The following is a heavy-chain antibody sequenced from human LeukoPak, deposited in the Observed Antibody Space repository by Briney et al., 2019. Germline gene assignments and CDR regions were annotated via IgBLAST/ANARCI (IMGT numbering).Heavy chain of an antibody. CDR3: AKERTSIVVVPAATDY. D-gene: IGHD2-2*01. CDR1: GFTLSSYA. J-gene: IGHJ4*02. CDR2: ISGSGGST. V-gene: IGHV3-23*01. Sequence: GGSLRLSCAASGFTLSSYAMSWVRQAPGKGLEWVSAISGSGGSTYYADSVKGRFTISRDNSKNTLYLQMNGLRAEDTAVYYCAKERTSIVVVPAATDYWGQGTLVTVSS.